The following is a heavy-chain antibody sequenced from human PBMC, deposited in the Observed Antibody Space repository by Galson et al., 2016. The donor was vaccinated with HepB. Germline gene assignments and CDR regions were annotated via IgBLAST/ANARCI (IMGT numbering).Heavy chain of an antibody. CDR3: AAGNYYYFGLDV. CDR1: GFSISSYS. CDR2: ISHSGSI. D-gene: IGHD1-26*01. J-gene: IGHJ6*02. Sequence: SLRLSCAASGFSISSYSMNWVRQAPGKGLEWIGEISHSGSINYNPSLKSRVTISVDKSKNQFSLKLSSVTAADAAVYYCAAGNYYYFGLDVWGQGTTVTVSS. V-gene: IGHV4-4*02.